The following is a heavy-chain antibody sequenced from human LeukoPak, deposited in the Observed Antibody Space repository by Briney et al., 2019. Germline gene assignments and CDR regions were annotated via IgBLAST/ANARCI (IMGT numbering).Heavy chain of an antibody. J-gene: IGHJ4*02. D-gene: IGHD2-2*02. CDR2: IYYSGST. V-gene: IGHV4-31*03. Sequence: PSETLSLTCTVSGGSISSGGYYWSWIRQHPGKGLEWTGYIYYSGSTYYNPSLKSRVTISVDTSKNQFSLKLSSVTAADTAVYYCARWNQLLYEGFDYWGQGTLVTVSS. CDR1: GGSISSGGYY. CDR3: ARWNQLLYEGFDY.